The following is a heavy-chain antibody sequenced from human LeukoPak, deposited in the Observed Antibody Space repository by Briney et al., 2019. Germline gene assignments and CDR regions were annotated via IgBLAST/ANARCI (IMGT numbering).Heavy chain of an antibody. J-gene: IGHJ5*02. D-gene: IGHD1-26*01. CDR3: ARRYSGSYYNGFDP. CDR2: IKHSGST. CDR1: GGSFSGYY. Sequence: PSETLSLTCAVYGGSFSGYYWSWIRQPPGKGLEWIGEIKHSGSTNYNPSLKSRVTISVDTSKNQFSLKLSSVTAADTAVYYCARRYSGSYYNGFDPWGQGTLVTVSS. V-gene: IGHV4-34*01.